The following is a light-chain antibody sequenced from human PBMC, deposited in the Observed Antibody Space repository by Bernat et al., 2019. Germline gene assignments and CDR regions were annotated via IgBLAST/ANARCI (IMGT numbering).Light chain of an antibody. CDR2: AAS. CDR1: HGISSY. Sequence: EKKITITCRTSHGISSYLNWFQQKPGKAPKLLIYAASSLQSGVPSRFSGSGSGTDFTLTISSLQPEAFATYYCQQYQSDQGKFGGGTKVEIK. J-gene: IGKJ4*02. V-gene: IGKV1-16*01. CDR3: QQYQSDQGK.